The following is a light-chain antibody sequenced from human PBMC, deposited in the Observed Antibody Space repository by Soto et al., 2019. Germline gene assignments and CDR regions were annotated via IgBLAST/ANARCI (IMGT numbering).Light chain of an antibody. J-gene: IGKJ4*01. CDR2: GAS. CDR1: QSVSSSY. CDR3: QQDGSLPPKLT. V-gene: IGKV3-20*01. Sequence: EIVLTQSPGTLSLSPGERATLSCRASQSVSSSYLAWYQQKPGQAPRLLIYGASSRATGIPDRFSGSGSGTDFTLTISRLEPEDFAVDYCQQDGSLPPKLTFGGGTKVDIK.